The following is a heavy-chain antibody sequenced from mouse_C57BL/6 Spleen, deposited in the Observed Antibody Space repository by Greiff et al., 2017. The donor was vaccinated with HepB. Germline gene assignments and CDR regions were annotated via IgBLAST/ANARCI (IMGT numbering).Heavy chain of an antibody. V-gene: IGHV1-81*01. D-gene: IGHD3-2*02. Sequence: VQLQQSGAELARPGASVKLSCKASGYTFTSYGISWVKQRPGQGLEWIGEIYPRSGNTYYNEKFKGKATLTADKSSSTAYMELRSLTSEDSAVYFCAREAQATAWFAYWGQRTLVTVSA. CDR2: IYPRSGNT. CDR3: AREAQATAWFAY. CDR1: GYTFTSYG. J-gene: IGHJ3*01.